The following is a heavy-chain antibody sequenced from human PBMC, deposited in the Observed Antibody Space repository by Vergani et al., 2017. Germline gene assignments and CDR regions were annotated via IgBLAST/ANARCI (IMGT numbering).Heavy chain of an antibody. Sequence: QLVQSGPEVKKPGTSVKVSCKASGFTFTSSAMHWVRQAPGQGLEWMGWINPNSGGTNYAQKFQGRVTMTRDTSISTAYMELSRLRSDDTAVYYCAVTRLRGVHRSWPPYDYWGQGTLVTVSS. V-gene: IGHV1-2*02. CDR2: INPNSGGT. CDR1: GFTFTSSA. CDR3: AVTRLRGVHRSWPPYDY. D-gene: IGHD3-10*01. J-gene: IGHJ4*02.